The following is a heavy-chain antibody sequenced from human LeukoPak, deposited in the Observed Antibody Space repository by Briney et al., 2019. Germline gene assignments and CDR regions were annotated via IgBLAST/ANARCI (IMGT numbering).Heavy chain of an antibody. CDR3: ATTYGGNSDAFDI. CDR2: INPNSGGT. Sequence: ASVKVSCKASGYTFTGYYMHWVRQAPGQGLEWMGWINPNSGGTNYAQKFQGRVTMTEDTSTDTAYMELSSLRSEDTAVYYCATTYGGNSDAFDIWGQGTMVTVSS. CDR1: GYTFTGYY. D-gene: IGHD4-23*01. J-gene: IGHJ3*02. V-gene: IGHV1-2*02.